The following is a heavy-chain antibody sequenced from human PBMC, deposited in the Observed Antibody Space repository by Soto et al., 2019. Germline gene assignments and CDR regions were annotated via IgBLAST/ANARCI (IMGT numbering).Heavy chain of an antibody. CDR2: ISSNGGST. D-gene: IGHD4-17*01. J-gene: IGHJ6*02. CDR3: ASSYGDAALYYYGMDV. Sequence: PRGSLRLSCAASGFTFSSYFMPWVRPAPGKGLEYVSAISSNGGSTYYANSVKGRFTISRDNSKNTLYLQMGSLRAEDMAVYYCASSYGDAALYYYGMDVWGQGTTVTVSS. CDR1: GFTFSSYF. V-gene: IGHV3-64*01.